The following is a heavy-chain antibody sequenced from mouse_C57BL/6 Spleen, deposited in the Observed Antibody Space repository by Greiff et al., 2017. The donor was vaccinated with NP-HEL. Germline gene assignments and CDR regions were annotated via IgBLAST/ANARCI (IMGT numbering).Heavy chain of an antibody. CDR1: GYSFTSYY. CDR3: ADGSPNWYFDV. CDR2: IYPGSGNT. J-gene: IGHJ1*03. D-gene: IGHD1-1*01. Sequence: QVQLQQSGPELVKPGASVKISCKASGYSFTSYYIHWVKQRPGQGLEWIGWIYPGSGNTKYNEKFKGKATLTADKSSSTAYMQLSSLTSEDSAVYYCADGSPNWYFDVWGTGTTVTVSS. V-gene: IGHV1-66*01.